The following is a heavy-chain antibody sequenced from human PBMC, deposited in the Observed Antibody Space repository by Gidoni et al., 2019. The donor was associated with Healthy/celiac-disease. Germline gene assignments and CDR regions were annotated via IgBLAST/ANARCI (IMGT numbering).Heavy chain of an antibody. CDR3: ARRLGYCSSGGCYCWFDP. CDR1: GGSITSNGYY. J-gene: IGHJ5*02. CDR2: IYYSGST. V-gene: IGHV4-39*01. Sequence: QLQLQESGPGLVKPSETLSLTCTVSGGSITSNGYYWGWIRQPPGKGLEWIGNIYYSGSTDYNPSLKSRVTISVDTSKNQFSKNQFSLKLTSVTVADTAVYYCARRLGYCSSGGCYCWFDPWGQ. D-gene: IGHD2-15*01.